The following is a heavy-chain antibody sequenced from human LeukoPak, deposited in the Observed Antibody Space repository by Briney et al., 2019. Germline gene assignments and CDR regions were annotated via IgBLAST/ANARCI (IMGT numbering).Heavy chain of an antibody. Sequence: GGSLRLSCAVSGFSVRDNYINWVRQTPGGGLECVSVLYSGGAAYYADSVKGRFTISRDTSKNTLSLQMNSLRAEDTAVYYCARALNGFDIWGPGTLVTVSS. J-gene: IGHJ3*02. V-gene: IGHV3-53*01. CDR3: ARALNGFDI. CDR1: GFSVRDNY. CDR2: LYSGGAA.